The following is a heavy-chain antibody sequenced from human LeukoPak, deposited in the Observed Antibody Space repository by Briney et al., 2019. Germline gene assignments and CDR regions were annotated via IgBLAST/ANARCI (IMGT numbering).Heavy chain of an antibody. CDR2: ISAYNGNT. V-gene: IGHV1-18*01. D-gene: IGHD5-18*01. J-gene: IGHJ4*02. CDR3: ARNVDTAMVFDY. CDR1: GYTFTICG. Sequence: ASVKVSCNGSGYTFTICGINWVRQAPGQGLEWMGWISAYNGNTNYAQKLQGRVTMTTDTSTSTAYMELRSLRSDDTAVYYCARNVDTAMVFDYWGQGTLVTVSS.